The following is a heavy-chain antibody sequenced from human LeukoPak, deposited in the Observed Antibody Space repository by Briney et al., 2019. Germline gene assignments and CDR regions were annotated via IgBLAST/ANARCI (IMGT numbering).Heavy chain of an antibody. CDR2: ISWNSGSI. V-gene: IGHV3-9*01. CDR1: GFTLDDYA. Sequence: PGRSLRLSCAASGFTLDDYAMHWVRQAPGKGLEWVSGISWNSGSIGYADSVKGRFTISRDNAKNSLYLQMNSLRAEDTALYYCASGYGGNYYFDYWGQGTLVTVSS. D-gene: IGHD5-12*01. CDR3: ASGYGGNYYFDY. J-gene: IGHJ4*02.